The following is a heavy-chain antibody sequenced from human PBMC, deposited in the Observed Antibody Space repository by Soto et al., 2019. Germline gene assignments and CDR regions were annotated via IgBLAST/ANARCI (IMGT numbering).Heavy chain of an antibody. D-gene: IGHD6-13*01. J-gene: IGHJ6*02. CDR1: GGTFSSYA. V-gene: IGHV1-69*01. Sequence: QVQLVQSGAEVKKPGSSVKVSCKASGGTFSSYAISWVRQAPGQGLEWMGAIIPIFGTANYAQKFQGRITITAGESTSTAYKELSSLRSEDTAVYYSARAIRHSSSVPGAVAVLCDYYYYGMEVWGRGTTVCVSS. CDR3: ARAIRHSSSVPGAVAVLCDYYYYGMEV. CDR2: IIPIFGTA.